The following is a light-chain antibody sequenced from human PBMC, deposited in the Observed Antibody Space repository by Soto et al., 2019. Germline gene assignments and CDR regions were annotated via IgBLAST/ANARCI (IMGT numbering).Light chain of an antibody. CDR2: GAS. Sequence: ETVLTQSPGTLSLSPGERATLSCRASQSVSSSYLAWYQQKPGQAPRLLMSGASSRATGIPDRFSGSGSGTDFTLTISRLEPEDFAVYYCQQRGNWPLYTFGQGTKVDIK. V-gene: IGKV3D-20*02. J-gene: IGKJ2*01. CDR1: QSVSSSY. CDR3: QQRGNWPLYT.